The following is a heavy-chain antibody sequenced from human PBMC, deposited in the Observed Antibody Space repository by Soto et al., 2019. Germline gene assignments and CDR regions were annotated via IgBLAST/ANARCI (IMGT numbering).Heavy chain of an antibody. V-gene: IGHV2-5*02. Sequence: QIPLKESGHSLVKPTQNLTLTYTFSGLSLSSSGVAVGWVRQPPGKALEWLALIFWDDDKRYSPALKSRLTGSKDTSKNQAVFTITNVDPVDTGTDYSALGTTKTTLLAYWGQVTPVSVSS. CDR1: GLSLSSSGVA. CDR2: IFWDDDK. J-gene: IGHJ4*02. CDR3: ALGTTKTTLLAY. D-gene: IGHD1-1*01.